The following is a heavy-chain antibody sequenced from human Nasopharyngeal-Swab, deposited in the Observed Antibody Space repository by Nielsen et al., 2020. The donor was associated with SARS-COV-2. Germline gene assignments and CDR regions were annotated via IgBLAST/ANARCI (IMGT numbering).Heavy chain of an antibody. CDR1: GYTFTSYA. D-gene: IGHD1-1*01. J-gene: IGHJ6*02. V-gene: IGHV1-46*01. Sequence: ASVKVSCKASGYTFTSYAMHWVRQAPGQGLEWMGIINPSGGSTSYAQKFQGRVTMTRDTSTSTVYMELSSLRSEDTAVYYCARDHPSDNCRLPACYYGMDVWGQGTTVTVSS. CDR2: INPSGGST. CDR3: ARDHPSDNCRLPACYYGMDV.